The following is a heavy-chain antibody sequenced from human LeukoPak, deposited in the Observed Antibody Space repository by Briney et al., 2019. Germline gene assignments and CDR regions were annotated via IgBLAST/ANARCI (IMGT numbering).Heavy chain of an antibody. CDR2: ISAYNGNT. D-gene: IGHD3/OR15-3a*01. J-gene: IGHJ3*02. V-gene: IGHV1-18*01. CDR1: GYTFTSYG. Sequence: ASVKVSCKASGYTFTSYGISWVRQAPGQGLEWMGWISAYNGNTNYAQKLQGRVTMTTDTSTSTAYMELRSLRSDDTAVYYCARDKFWDLVRNAFDIWGQGTMVTVSS. CDR3: ARDKFWDLVRNAFDI.